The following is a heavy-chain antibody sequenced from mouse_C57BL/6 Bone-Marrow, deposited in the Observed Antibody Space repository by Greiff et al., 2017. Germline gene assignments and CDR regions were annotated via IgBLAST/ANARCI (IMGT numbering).Heavy chain of an antibody. D-gene: IGHD1-1*01. CDR1: GFTFSSYA. J-gene: IGHJ1*03. V-gene: IGHV5-9-1*02. CDR3: TRVGYYGSRRYFDV. Sequence: EVKLVESGEGFVKPGGSLKLSCAASGFTFSSYAMSWVRQTPEKRLEWVAYISSGGDYIYYADTVKGRFTISRDNARNTLYLQMSSLKSEDTAMYYCTRVGYYGSRRYFDVWGTGTTVTVSS. CDR2: ISSGGDYI.